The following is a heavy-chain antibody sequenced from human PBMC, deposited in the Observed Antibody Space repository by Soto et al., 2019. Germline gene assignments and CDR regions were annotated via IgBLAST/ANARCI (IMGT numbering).Heavy chain of an antibody. D-gene: IGHD1-26*01. CDR1: GGSLAGYY. J-gene: IGHJ4*02. CDR3: TREVSGSYAPDY. CDR2: INYSGDT. V-gene: IGHV4-34*01. Sequence: SETLSLTCAVSGGSLAGYYWTWIRQPPGKGLEWIGEINYSGDTQYNPSLKSRVTMSVDTPKRQFSLRLGSVTAADTAVYYCTREVSGSYAPDYWGQGTLVTVSS.